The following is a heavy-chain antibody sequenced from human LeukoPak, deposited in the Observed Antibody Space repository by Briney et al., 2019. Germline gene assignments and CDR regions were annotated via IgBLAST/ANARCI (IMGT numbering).Heavy chain of an antibody. Sequence: GGSLRLSCAASGFTFSDYYMSWIRQAPGKGLEWVSYISSSSSYTNYADSVKGRFTISRDNAKNSLYLQMNSLRAEDTAVYYCARDPRYGYNFDYWGQGTLVTVSS. J-gene: IGHJ4*02. CDR3: ARDPRYGYNFDY. D-gene: IGHD5-24*01. V-gene: IGHV3-11*05. CDR2: ISSSSSYT. CDR1: GFTFSDYY.